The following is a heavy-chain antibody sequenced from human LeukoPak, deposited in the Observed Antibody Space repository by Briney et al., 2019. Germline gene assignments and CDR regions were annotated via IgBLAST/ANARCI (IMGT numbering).Heavy chain of an antibody. CDR1: GGSINNYY. Sequence: PSETLSLTCTVSGGSINNYYCSWIRQPPGKGLDWNGYIYYSGSTNYNPSLRSRVTISVDTSKNQFSLKLSSTTAADTAVYYCARAYCGGDRQGPHDAFDIWGKGTMVIVSS. D-gene: IGHD2-21*02. J-gene: IGHJ3*02. V-gene: IGHV4-59*01. CDR2: IYYSGST. CDR3: ARAYCGGDRQGPHDAFDI.